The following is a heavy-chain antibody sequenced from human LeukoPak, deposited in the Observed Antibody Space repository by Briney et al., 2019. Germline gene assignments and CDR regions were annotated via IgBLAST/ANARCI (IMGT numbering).Heavy chain of an antibody. CDR1: GGSFSGYY. J-gene: IGHJ4*02. CDR3: ARSSYGEYDFDF. V-gene: IGHV4-34*01. D-gene: IGHD4-17*01. Sequence: SETLSLTCAVYGGSFSGYYWSWIRRPPGKGPEWIGEINHSGSTNYNPSLKSRVTISVDTSKNQFSLKLSSVTSADTAVFYCARSSYGEYDFDFWGQGTLVTVSS. CDR2: INHSGST.